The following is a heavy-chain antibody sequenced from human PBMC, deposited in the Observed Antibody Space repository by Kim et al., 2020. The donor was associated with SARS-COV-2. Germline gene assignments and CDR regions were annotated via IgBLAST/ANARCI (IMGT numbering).Heavy chain of an antibody. CDR2: IIPIFGTA. CDR1: GGTFSSYA. J-gene: IGHJ4*02. V-gene: IGHV1-69*13. CDR3: ARGALMGYDSSGYSALFDY. Sequence: SVKVSCKASGGTFSSYAISWVRQAPGQGLEWMGGIIPIFGTANYAQKFQGRVTITADESTSTAYMELSSLRSEDTAVYYCARGALMGYDSSGYSALFDYWGQGTLVTVSS. D-gene: IGHD3-22*01.